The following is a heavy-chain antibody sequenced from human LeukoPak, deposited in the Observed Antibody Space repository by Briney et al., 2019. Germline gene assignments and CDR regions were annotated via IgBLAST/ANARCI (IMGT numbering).Heavy chain of an antibody. CDR1: IGCLSRYY. CDR3: AGGFRYCSGGSCYQEGPFDY. D-gene: IGHD2-15*01. Sequence: SETLSLTRTLSIGCLSRYYWTWIRQPPGKGLEWIVEIYYSGRANYNPPLKSRDAISVDTSKTHFSLQLTSVTAADTAVYYCAGGFRYCSGGSCYQEGPFDYWGQGTLVTVSS. V-gene: IGHV4-59*01. J-gene: IGHJ4*02. CDR2: IYYSGRA.